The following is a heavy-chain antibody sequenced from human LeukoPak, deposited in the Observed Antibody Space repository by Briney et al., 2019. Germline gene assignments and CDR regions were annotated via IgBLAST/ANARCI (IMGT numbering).Heavy chain of an antibody. Sequence: GGSLRLSCAASGFTFSSYAMSWVRQAPGKGLEWVSTIGSSSDSTYYADSVKGRFTISRDNSKNTLYLQMNSLRAEDTAVYNCAKYRGSGWYFDYWSQGTLVTVSS. CDR2: IGSSSDST. CDR1: GFTFSSYA. D-gene: IGHD6-19*01. J-gene: IGHJ4*02. V-gene: IGHV3-23*01. CDR3: AKYRGSGWYFDY.